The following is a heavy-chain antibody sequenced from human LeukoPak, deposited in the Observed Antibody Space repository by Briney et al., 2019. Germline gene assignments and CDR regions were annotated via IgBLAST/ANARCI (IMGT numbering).Heavy chain of an antibody. Sequence: PSETLSLTCSVSGDSVSRSDSYWDWIRQPPGKGLEWIGTIYDSGRTYYSPSLKSRVTRSVDPSNNQFSLTLRSVTAADTAVYYCARRRYYDGSGYLEWGQGTLLSVSS. CDR3: ARRRYYDGSGYLE. V-gene: IGHV4-39*01. CDR1: GDSVSRSDSY. J-gene: IGHJ1*01. D-gene: IGHD3-22*01. CDR2: IYDSGRT.